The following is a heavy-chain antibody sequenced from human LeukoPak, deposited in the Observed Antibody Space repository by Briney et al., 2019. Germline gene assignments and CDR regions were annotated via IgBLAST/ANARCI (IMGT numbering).Heavy chain of an antibody. J-gene: IGHJ4*02. CDR1: GFTFSGSA. CDR2: IRSKANSYAT. Sequence: GGSLRLSCAASGFTFSGSAMHWVRQASGKGPEWVGRIRSKANSYATAYAASVKGRFAISRDDSKNTAYLQMNSLKTEDTAVYYCTRLGAIDHYWGQGTLVTVSS. V-gene: IGHV3-73*01. CDR3: TRLGAIDHY.